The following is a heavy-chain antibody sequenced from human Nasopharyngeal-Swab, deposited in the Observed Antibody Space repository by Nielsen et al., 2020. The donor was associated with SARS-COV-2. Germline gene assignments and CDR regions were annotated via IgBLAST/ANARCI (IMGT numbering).Heavy chain of an antibody. J-gene: IGHJ4*02. CDR1: GGSFSDYY. CDR2: INHSGST. Sequence: SETLSLTCAVYGGSFSDYYWSWIRQPPGKGLEWIGEINHSGSTNYSPSLKSRVTISAHTSKNQVSLKLSSVTAADTAVYYCARASGIAAAGRAPIDYWGQGTLVTVSS. V-gene: IGHV4-34*01. D-gene: IGHD6-13*01. CDR3: ARASGIAAAGRAPIDY.